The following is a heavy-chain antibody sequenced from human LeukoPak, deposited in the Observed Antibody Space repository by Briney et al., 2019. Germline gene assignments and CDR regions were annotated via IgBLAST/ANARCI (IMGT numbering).Heavy chain of an antibody. V-gene: IGHV3-30*02. CDR3: VKGGSISHNWFDS. CDR1: GFTYSDYG. D-gene: IGHD3-16*01. J-gene: IGHJ5*01. Sequence: PGGSLRLSCAASGFTYSDYGMHWVRQAPGRGLEWVAFILNDGTWEYYPDSVKGRLTISRDNSRNTLYLHMNSVRLEDTAIYYCVKGGSISHNWFDSWGQGTLVTVSS. CDR2: ILNDGTWE.